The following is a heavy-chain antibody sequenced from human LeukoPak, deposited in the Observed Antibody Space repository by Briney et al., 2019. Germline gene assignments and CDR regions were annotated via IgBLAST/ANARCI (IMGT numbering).Heavy chain of an antibody. D-gene: IGHD2-15*01. J-gene: IGHJ4*02. V-gene: IGHV1-2*02. Sequence: GASVKVSCKASGYTLTDYYMHWVRQAPGQGLEWMGWINPKSGGTNYAQKFQGRVTMTRDTSINTAYMELSRLRSDDTAVYYCARVHCSGGSCYSPEFDYWGQGTPVTVSS. CDR2: INPKSGGT. CDR1: GYTLTDYY. CDR3: ARVHCSGGSCYSPEFDY.